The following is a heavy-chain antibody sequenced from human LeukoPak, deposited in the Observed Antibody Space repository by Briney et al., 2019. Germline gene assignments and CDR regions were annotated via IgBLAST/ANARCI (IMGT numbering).Heavy chain of an antibody. CDR2: IYYTGST. Sequence: SETLSLTCTVSGGSISSYYWSWIRQPPGKGLEWIGYIYYTGSTNYNPSLKSRVTISVDTSKNQFSLKLRSVTAADTAVYYCATVAVIRGVTYFDYWGQGTLVTVSS. CDR3: ATVAVIRGVTYFDY. CDR1: GGSISSYY. J-gene: IGHJ4*02. D-gene: IGHD3-10*01. V-gene: IGHV4-59*01.